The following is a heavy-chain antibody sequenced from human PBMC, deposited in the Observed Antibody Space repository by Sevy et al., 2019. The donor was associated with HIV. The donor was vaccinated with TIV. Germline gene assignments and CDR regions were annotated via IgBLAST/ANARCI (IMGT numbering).Heavy chain of an antibody. V-gene: IGHV3-30*18. J-gene: IGHJ4*02. CDR2: ISYDGISK. Sequence: GGSLRLSCAASGFIFSSYGMHWVRQAPGKGLEWVTIISYDGISKYYADSGKGRFTISRDNSENILYLQMNSLRTEDTAVYYCVKGGVTWELLDYWGQGTLVTVSS. D-gene: IGHD1-26*01. CDR3: VKGGVTWELLDY. CDR1: GFIFSSYG.